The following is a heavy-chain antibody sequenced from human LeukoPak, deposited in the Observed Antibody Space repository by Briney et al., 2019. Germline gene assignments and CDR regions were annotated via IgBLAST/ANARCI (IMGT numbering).Heavy chain of an antibody. Sequence: GGSLRLSCAASGFTVSSNYMSWVRQAPGKGLEWVSVIYSGGGTYYADSVKGRFTISRDNSKNTLYLQMNSLRAEDTAVYYCARVPNYYYDSSGYSHWGQGTLVTVSS. CDR3: ARVPNYYYDSSGYSH. D-gene: IGHD3-22*01. J-gene: IGHJ4*02. CDR2: IYSGGGT. V-gene: IGHV3-66*01. CDR1: GFTVSSNY.